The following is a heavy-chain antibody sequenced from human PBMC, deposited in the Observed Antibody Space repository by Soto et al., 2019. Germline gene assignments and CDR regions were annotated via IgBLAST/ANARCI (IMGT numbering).Heavy chain of an antibody. CDR3: ANPRFGSDNKPPPSYYYGMDV. V-gene: IGHV3-23*01. D-gene: IGHD5-12*01. CDR2: ISGSGGST. J-gene: IGHJ6*02. Sequence: GSLSLSCAASGFTFSSYALIWVRQAPGKGLEWVSGISGSGGSTYYADSVKGRFTITRDNSKNTLYLQMNSLRAEDTAVYYCANPRFGSDNKPPPSYYYGMDVWGQGTTVTVSS. CDR1: GFTFSSYA.